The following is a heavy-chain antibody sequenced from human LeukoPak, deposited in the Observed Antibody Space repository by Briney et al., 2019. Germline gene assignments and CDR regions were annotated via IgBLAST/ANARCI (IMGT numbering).Heavy chain of an antibody. J-gene: IGHJ4*02. CDR1: GFTFSTYG. CDR2: IANDGDDK. Sequence: GGSLRLSCAASGFTFSTYGLHWVRQAPGKGLEWVAVIANDGDDKHHADSVKGRFTISRDNSKNTLYLQMNSLRAEDTAVYYCARDKNIGAAVYYLDNWGQGTLVTVSS. V-gene: IGHV3-30*04. D-gene: IGHD6-13*01. CDR3: ARDKNIGAAVYYLDN.